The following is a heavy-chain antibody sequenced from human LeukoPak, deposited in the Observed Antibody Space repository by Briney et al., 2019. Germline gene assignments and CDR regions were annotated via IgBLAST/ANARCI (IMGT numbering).Heavy chain of an antibody. Sequence: GASVKVSCKASGYTFTSYYMHWVRQAPGQGLEWMGIINPSGGSTSYAQKFQDRVTTTRDMSTSTVYMELSSLRSEDTAVYYCARDCTNGVCLGYFDYWGQGTLVTVSS. V-gene: IGHV1-46*01. J-gene: IGHJ4*02. D-gene: IGHD2-8*01. CDR1: GYTFTSYY. CDR2: INPSGGST. CDR3: ARDCTNGVCLGYFDY.